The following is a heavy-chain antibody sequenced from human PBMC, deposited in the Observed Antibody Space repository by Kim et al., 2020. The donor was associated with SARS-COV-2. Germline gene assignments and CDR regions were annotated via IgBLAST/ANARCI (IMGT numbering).Heavy chain of an antibody. J-gene: IGHJ3*02. V-gene: IGHV1-8*01. CDR1: GYTFTSYD. Sequence: ASVKVSCKASGYTFTSYDINWVRQATGQGLEWMGWMNPNSGNTGYAQKFQGRVTMTRNTSISTAYMELSSLRSEDTAVYYCARGFSPRDGYKVLDAFDIWGQGTMVTVSS. CDR2: MNPNSGNT. CDR3: ARGFSPRDGYKVLDAFDI. D-gene: IGHD5-12*01.